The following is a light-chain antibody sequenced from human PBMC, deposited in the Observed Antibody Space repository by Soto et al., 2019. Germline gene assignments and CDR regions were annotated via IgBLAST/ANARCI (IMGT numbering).Light chain of an antibody. J-gene: IGKJ1*01. Sequence: DIQMTQSPSSVSASVGDRVTITCRASQGIRSWLAWYQQTPGNAPKLLIYVASSLQSGVPSRFSGSGFGTDFTLTISSLQPEDFATYYCLQTDSFPWTFGQGTKVEIK. CDR2: VAS. CDR1: QGIRSW. CDR3: LQTDSFPWT. V-gene: IGKV1-12*01.